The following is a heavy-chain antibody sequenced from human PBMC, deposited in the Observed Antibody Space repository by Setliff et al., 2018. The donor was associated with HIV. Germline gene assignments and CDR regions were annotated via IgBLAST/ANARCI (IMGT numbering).Heavy chain of an antibody. D-gene: IGHD2-15*01. CDR2: ITNNSDT. V-gene: IGHV3-21*01. CDR3: ARVVGVAPYYYMDV. CDR1: GFTFSNYG. Sequence: PGGSLRLSCAASGFTFSNYGMYWVRQAPGKGLEWFSSITNNSDTLYAASVKGRFTISRDNPKNTLYLQMNSLRAEDTAVYYCARVVGVAPYYYMDVWGKGTTVTVSS. J-gene: IGHJ6*03.